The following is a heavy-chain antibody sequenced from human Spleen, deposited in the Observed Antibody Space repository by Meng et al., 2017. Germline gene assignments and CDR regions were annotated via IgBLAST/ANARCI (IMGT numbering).Heavy chain of an antibody. D-gene: IGHD6-13*01. Sequence: VQLLESGGGLVTPGGSLRLSCAASGFTFSSYAMHWVRQAPGKGLEWVAVISYDGSNKYYADSVKGRFTISRDNSKNTLYLQMNSLRAEDTAVYYCARVAEQHYFDYWGQGTLVTVSS. CDR2: ISYDGSNK. CDR1: GFTFSSYA. V-gene: IGHV3-30*03. CDR3: ARVAEQHYFDY. J-gene: IGHJ4*02.